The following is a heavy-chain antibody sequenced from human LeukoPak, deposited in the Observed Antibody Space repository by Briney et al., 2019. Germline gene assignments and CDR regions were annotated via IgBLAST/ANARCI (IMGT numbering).Heavy chain of an antibody. CDR2: IYYSGST. D-gene: IGHD3-22*01. J-gene: IGHJ3*02. CDR1: GGSISSYY. V-gene: IGHV4-59*01. Sequence: SGTLSLTCAVSGGSISSYYWSWIRQPPGKGLEWIGYIYYSGSTNYTPSLKSRVTISVHTSKNQFSLKLSSVTAADTAVYYCARGGYYDKEAFDIWGQGTMVTVAS. CDR3: ARGGYYDKEAFDI.